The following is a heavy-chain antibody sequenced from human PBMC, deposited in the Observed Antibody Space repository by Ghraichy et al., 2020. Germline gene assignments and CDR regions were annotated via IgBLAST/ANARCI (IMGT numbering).Heavy chain of an antibody. CDR2: ISGSGGST. CDR1: GFTFSSYA. V-gene: IGHV3-23*01. J-gene: IGHJ6*03. CDR3: AKNLNFRNDYGDYGPLYYYYYYYMDV. Sequence: GGSLRLSCAASGFTFSSYAMSWVRQAPGKGLEWVSAISGSGGSTYYADSVKGRFTISRDNSKNTLYLQMNSLRAEDTAVYYCAKNLNFRNDYGDYGPLYYYYYYYMDVWGKGTTVTVSS. D-gene: IGHD4-17*01.